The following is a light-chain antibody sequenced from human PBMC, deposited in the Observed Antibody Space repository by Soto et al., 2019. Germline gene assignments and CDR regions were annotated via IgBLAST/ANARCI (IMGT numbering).Light chain of an antibody. J-gene: IGKJ1*01. CDR2: YAS. Sequence: DVQMTQSPSTLSASVGDRVTITCRARQSINNYLAWYQLRPGKAPRLLIYYASTLDRGVPSRFSGSGSGTEFTLTISSLQPDDFATYYCQQYASFSPAFGQGTK. CDR1: QSINNY. CDR3: QQYASFSPA. V-gene: IGKV1-5*01.